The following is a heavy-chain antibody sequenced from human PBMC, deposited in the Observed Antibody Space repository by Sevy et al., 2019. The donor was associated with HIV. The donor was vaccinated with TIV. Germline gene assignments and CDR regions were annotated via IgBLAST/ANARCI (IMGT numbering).Heavy chain of an antibody. J-gene: IGHJ4*02. Sequence: GGSLRLSCAASGFTFSSYAMHWVRQAPGKGLEWVAVISYDGSNKYYEDSVKGRFTISRDNSKNTLYLEMNSLRTEDTAVYYCARDQGAVVIVAATLFEYWGQGTLVTVSS. CDR2: ISYDGSNK. CDR1: GFTFSSYA. V-gene: IGHV3-30*04. CDR3: ARDQGAVVIVAATLFEY. D-gene: IGHD2-15*01.